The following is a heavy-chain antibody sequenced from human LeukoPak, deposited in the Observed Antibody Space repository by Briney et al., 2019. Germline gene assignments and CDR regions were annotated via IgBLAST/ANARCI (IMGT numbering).Heavy chain of an antibody. CDR2: ISSSSSYI. D-gene: IGHD3-9*01. V-gene: IGHV3-21*01. CDR3: ARACPPFRYFDWLLSGSGMGV. Sequence: GGSLRLSCAASGFTFSSYSMNWVRQAPGKGLEWVSSISSSSSYIYYADSVKGRFTISRDNAKNSLYLQMNSLRAEDTAVYYCARACPPFRYFDWLLSGSGMGVWGQGTTVTVSS. J-gene: IGHJ6*02. CDR1: GFTFSSYS.